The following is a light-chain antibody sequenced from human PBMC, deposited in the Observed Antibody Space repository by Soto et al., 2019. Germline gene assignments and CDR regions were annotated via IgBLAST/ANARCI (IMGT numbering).Light chain of an antibody. V-gene: IGKV3-15*01. CDR2: GAS. CDR1: QSVSSN. J-gene: IGKJ1*01. Sequence: EIAMTQSPATLSLSPGERATLYCWARQSVSSNLAWYRQKPGQAPRLLIYGASTRVTGVPARFSGSGSGTEFILIISSLQSEDFAVYYCQHYNNWPPWTFGQGTKVEIK. CDR3: QHYNNWPPWT.